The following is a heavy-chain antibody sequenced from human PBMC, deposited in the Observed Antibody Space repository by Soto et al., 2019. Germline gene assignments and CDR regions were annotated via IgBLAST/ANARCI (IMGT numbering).Heavy chain of an antibody. CDR2: IYYSGST. V-gene: IGHV4-30-4*01. J-gene: IGHJ4*02. D-gene: IGHD5-18*01. CDR3: ASTSYGYTFYDY. Sequence: QVQLQESGPGLVKPSQTLSLTCTVSGGSISSGDYYWSWIRQPPGKGLEWIGYIYYSGSTYYNPSLPGRVATPVGTSTNQFALKLSSAPAADTAVYYCASTSYGYTFYDYWGQGTLVTVSS. CDR1: GGSISSGDYY.